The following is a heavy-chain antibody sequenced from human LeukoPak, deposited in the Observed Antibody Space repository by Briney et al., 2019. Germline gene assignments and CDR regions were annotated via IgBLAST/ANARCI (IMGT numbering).Heavy chain of an antibody. Sequence: ASVKASCKASGGTLSSHAISWVRQAPGQGLEWMGGIIPIFGTTNYAQKFQGRVTISADESTNTAYMELSSLRSEDTAVYYCARDLVPYGSGNSMGDWGQGTLVTVSS. CDR1: GGTLSSHA. V-gene: IGHV1-69*13. CDR3: ARDLVPYGSGNSMGD. CDR2: IIPIFGTT. J-gene: IGHJ4*02. D-gene: IGHD3-10*01.